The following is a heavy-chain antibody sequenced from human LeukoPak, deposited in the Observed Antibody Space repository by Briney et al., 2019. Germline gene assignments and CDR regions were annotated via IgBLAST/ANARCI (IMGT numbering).Heavy chain of an antibody. CDR1: GFTFTSSA. J-gene: IGHJ6*02. CDR2: IVVGSGNT. Sequence: ASVKVSCKASGFTFTSSAVQWVRKARGQRLEWMGRIVVGSGNTNYAQKFQERVTITRDMSTSTAYMELSSLRSEDTAVYYCAAPTTPQPDYYGMDVWGQGTTVTVSS. V-gene: IGHV1-58*01. D-gene: IGHD2-15*01. CDR3: AAPTTPQPDYYGMDV.